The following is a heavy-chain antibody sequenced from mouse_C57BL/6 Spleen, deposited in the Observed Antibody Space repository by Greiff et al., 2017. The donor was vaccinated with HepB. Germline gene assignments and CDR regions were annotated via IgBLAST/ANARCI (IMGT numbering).Heavy chain of an antibody. V-gene: IGHV3-6*01. J-gene: IGHJ2*01. Sequence: DVQLQESGPGLVKPSQSLSLTCSVTGYSITSGYYWNWIRQFPGNNLEWMGYISYDGSNNYNPSLKNRISITRDTSKNQFFLKLNSVTTEDTATYYCARSSPYGSSYRDYWGQGTTLTVSS. CDR2: ISYDGSN. CDR3: ARSSPYGSSYRDY. CDR1: GYSITSGYY. D-gene: IGHD1-1*01.